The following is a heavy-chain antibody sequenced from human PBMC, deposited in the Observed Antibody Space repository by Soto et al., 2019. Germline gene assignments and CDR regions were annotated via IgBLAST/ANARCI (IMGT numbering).Heavy chain of an antibody. CDR2: ISSSSSYT. V-gene: IGHV3-11*06. Sequence: PGGSLRLSCAASGFTFSDYYMSWIRQAPGKGLEWVSYISSSSSYTNYADSVKGRFTISRDNAKNSLYLQMNSLRAEDTAVYYCARGGGRGFPMIPRSSWFDPWGQGTLVTVSS. CDR1: GFTFSDYY. CDR3: ARGGGRGFPMIPRSSWFDP. D-gene: IGHD3-22*01. J-gene: IGHJ5*02.